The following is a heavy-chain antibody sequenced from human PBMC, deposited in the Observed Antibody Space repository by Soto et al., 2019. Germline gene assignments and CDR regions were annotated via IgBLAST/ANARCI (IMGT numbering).Heavy chain of an antibody. V-gene: IGHV1-69*02. J-gene: IGHJ6*02. Sequence: QVQLVQSGAEVKKPGASVKVSCKASGYTFTSYTISWVRQAPGQGLEWMGRIIPILGIANYAQKFQGRVTITADKPTGTAYMELRSRRSEDTAVYYRSRSRDGMNVWGQGTTVTVS. CDR3: SRSRDGMNV. CDR2: IIPILGIA. CDR1: GYTFTSYT.